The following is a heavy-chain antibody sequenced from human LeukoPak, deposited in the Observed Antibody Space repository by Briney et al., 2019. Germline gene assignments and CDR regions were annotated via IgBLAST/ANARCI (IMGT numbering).Heavy chain of an antibody. CDR1: GYTFTSYD. J-gene: IGHJ3*02. CDR2: IIPIFGAA. V-gene: IGHV1-69*06. Sequence: ASVKVSCKASGYTFTSYDINWVRQATGQGLEWMGGIIPIFGAANYAQKFQGRVTITADKSTSTAYMELSSLRSEDTAVYYCARDRQREYYYDSSGGGAFDIWGQGTMVTVSS. D-gene: IGHD3-22*01. CDR3: ARDRQREYYYDSSGGGAFDI.